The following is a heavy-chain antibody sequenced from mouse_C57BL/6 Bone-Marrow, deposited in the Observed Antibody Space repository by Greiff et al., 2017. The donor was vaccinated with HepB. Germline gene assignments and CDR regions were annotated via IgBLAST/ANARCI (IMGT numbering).Heavy chain of an antibody. CDR1: GYTFTSYW. V-gene: IGHV1-50*01. CDR2: IDPSDSYT. J-gene: IGHJ4*01. CDR3: AAVGD. D-gene: IGHD6-1*01. Sequence: VQLQQSGAELVKPGASVKLSCKASGYTFTSYWMQWVKQRPGQGLEWIGEIDPSDSYTNYNQKFKGKATLTVDTSSSTAYMQLSSLTSEDSAVYYCAAVGDWGQGTSVTVSS.